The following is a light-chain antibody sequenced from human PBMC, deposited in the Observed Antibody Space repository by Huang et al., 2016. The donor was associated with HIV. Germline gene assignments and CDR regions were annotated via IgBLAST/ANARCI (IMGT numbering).Light chain of an antibody. V-gene: IGKV1-39*01. J-gene: IGKJ3*01. CDR2: AAS. CDR3: QQSYSNTFT. CDR1: QSISSH. Sequence: DIQMTQSPSSLSASVGDRVIITCRASQSISSHLNWYQQQPGKAPNLLIYAASSLQSGVPSRFSGSGSGTDFTLTIRSLQPEDFATYYCQQSYSNTFTFGAGTKVDVK.